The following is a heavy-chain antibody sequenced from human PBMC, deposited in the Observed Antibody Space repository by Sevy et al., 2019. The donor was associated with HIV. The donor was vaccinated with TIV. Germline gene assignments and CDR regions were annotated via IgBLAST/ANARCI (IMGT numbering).Heavy chain of an antibody. D-gene: IGHD5-18*01. Sequence: GGSLRLSCTASGFTFSSYAMSWVRQAPGKGLEWVSGIVGSGGSTYNADSVKGRFTISRDNSKNTLHLQMNSLRAEDTAVCYCAKDQGYSYTGNAFDIWGQGTMVTVSS. V-gene: IGHV3-23*01. J-gene: IGHJ3*02. CDR3: AKDQGYSYTGNAFDI. CDR1: GFTFSSYA. CDR2: IVGSGGST.